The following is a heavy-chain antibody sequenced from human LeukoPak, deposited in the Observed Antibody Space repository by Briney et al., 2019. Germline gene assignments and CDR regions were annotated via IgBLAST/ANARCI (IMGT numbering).Heavy chain of an antibody. CDR1: GGTFSSYA. V-gene: IGHV1-69*13. Sequence: GASVKVSFTASGGTFSSYAISWVRQAPGQGLEWMGGIIPIFGTANYAQKFQGRVTITADESTSTAYMELSSLRSEDTAVYYCARGDSSGYYYPFDYWGQGTLVTVSS. CDR2: IIPIFGTA. D-gene: IGHD3-22*01. J-gene: IGHJ4*02. CDR3: ARGDSSGYYYPFDY.